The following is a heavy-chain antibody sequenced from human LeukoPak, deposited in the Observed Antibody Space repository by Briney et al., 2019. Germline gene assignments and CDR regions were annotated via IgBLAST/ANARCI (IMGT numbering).Heavy chain of an antibody. CDR1: GGSISSSNW. V-gene: IGHV4-30-4*01. J-gene: IGHJ4*02. Sequence: SETLSLTCAVSGGSISSSNWWSWVRQPPGKGLEWIGYIYYSRSTYYNPSLKSRVTISVDTSKNQFSLKLSSVTAADTAVYYCAREASGSSDFDYWGQGTLVTVSS. CDR2: IYYSRST. D-gene: IGHD3-10*01. CDR3: AREASGSSDFDY.